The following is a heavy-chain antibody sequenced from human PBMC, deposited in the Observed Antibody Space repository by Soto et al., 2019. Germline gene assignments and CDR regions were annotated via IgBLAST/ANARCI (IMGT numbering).Heavy chain of an antibody. V-gene: IGHV4-34*01. CDR2: INHSGST. CDR1: YRGYS. D-gene: IGHD6-13*01. CDR3: ARAGGYSRTTPNPRAYDMDV. J-gene: IGHJ6*02. Sequence: YRGYSDGGNGRHPGRGVEWIGEINHSGSTNYNPSLKSRVTISVDTSKNQFSLKLSSVTAADTAVYYCARAGGYSRTTPNPRAYDMDVWGQGTTVS.